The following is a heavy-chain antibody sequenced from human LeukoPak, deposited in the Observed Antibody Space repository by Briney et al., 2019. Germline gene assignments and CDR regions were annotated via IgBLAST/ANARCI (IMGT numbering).Heavy chain of an antibody. Sequence: GGSLRLSCAASGFTFSSYSMNWVRQAPGKGLEWVSPISSSSSYIYYADSVKGRFTISRDNAKNSLYLQMNSLRAEDTAVYYCARVFVVVTADYYYGMDVWGKGTTVTVSS. CDR2: ISSSSSYI. CDR3: ARVFVVVTADYYYGMDV. V-gene: IGHV3-21*01. CDR1: GFTFSSYS. J-gene: IGHJ6*04. D-gene: IGHD2-21*02.